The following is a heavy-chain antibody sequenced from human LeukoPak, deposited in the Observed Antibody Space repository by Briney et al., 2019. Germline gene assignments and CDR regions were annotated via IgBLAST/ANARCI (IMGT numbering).Heavy chain of an antibody. CDR2: ISSSGGST. CDR3: AKGYSGAWYDFDS. V-gene: IGHV3-23*01. CDR1: GFTFSSYA. Sequence: SGGSLRLSCAASGFTFSSYAMSWVRQAPGKGLEWVSTISSSGGSTYYADSVKGRFTISRDNSKNTLYLQMNSLRAEDTAVYYCAKGYSGAWYDFDSWGQGTLVTVSS. D-gene: IGHD6-19*01. J-gene: IGHJ4*02.